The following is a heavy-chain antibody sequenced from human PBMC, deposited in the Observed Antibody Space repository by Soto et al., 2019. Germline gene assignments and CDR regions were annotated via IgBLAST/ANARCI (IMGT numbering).Heavy chain of an antibody. D-gene: IGHD2-15*01. CDR2: IYYSGST. V-gene: IGHV4-61*05. CDR1: GGSISSSSYY. CDR3: ARHGCSGGSCYDYSYFDY. J-gene: IGHJ4*02. Sequence: SETLSLTCTVSGGSISSSSYYWGWIRQPPGKGLEWIGYIYYSGSTNYNPSLKSRVTISVDTSKNQFSLKLSSVTAADTAVYYCARHGCSGGSCYDYSYFDYWGQGTLVTVSS.